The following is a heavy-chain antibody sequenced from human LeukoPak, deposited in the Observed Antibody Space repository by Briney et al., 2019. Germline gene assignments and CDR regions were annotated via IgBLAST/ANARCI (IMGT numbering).Heavy chain of an antibody. Sequence: SVKVSCKASGGTFSSYAISWVRQAPGQGLEWMGGIIPIFGTANYAQKFQGRVTITTEESTSTAYMELSSLRSEDTAVYYCAGRGYSGWSYYYYYMDVWGKGTTVTVSS. CDR1: GGTFSSYA. CDR2: IIPIFGTA. J-gene: IGHJ6*03. V-gene: IGHV1-69*05. D-gene: IGHD6-19*01. CDR3: AGRGYSGWSYYYYYMDV.